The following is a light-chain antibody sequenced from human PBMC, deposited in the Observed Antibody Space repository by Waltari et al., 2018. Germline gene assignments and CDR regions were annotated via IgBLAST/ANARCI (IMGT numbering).Light chain of an antibody. J-gene: IGLJ2*01. CDR2: EVF. V-gene: IGLV2-8*01. Sequence: QSALTQPPSASGSPGQSVTISCTGTRRDIGGSNSVSWYQQHPGKAPKLMIYEVFKRPSGVPDRFSGSKSGNTASLTVSGLQAEDEADFYCSSYSGTNNPVVFGGGTRLTVL. CDR1: RRDIGGSNS. CDR3: SSYSGTNNPVV.